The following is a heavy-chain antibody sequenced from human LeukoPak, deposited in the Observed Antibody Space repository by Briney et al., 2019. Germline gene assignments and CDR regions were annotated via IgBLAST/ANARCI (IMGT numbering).Heavy chain of an antibody. CDR3: TISRGAALDY. CDR2: ISWNSGSI. J-gene: IGHJ4*02. CDR1: GFTFDDYA. Sequence: SGGSLRLSCAASGFTFDDYAMHWVRQAPGKGLEWVSGISWNSGSIGYADSVKGRFTISRDNAKNSLYLQMNSLRAEDMTLYYCTISRGAALDYWGQGTLVTVSS. D-gene: IGHD6-6*01. V-gene: IGHV3-9*03.